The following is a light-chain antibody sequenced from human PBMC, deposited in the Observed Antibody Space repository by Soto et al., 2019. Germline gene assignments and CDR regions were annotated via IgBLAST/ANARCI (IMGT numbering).Light chain of an antibody. CDR2: AAS. CDR3: QQLFDSPIT. CDR1: QVISTS. J-gene: IGKJ5*01. V-gene: IGKV1-9*01. Sequence: DIQLTQSPSFLSPSIGDSVTITCRASQVISTSLAWYQVKPGKAPKLLVYAASTLESGVPSRFSATVSGTEFSLTITSLQPEDFATYYCQQLFDSPITFGQGTRLEIK.